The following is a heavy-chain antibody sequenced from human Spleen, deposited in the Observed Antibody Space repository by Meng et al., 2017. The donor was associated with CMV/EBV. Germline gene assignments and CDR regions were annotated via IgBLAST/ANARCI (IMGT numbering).Heavy chain of an antibody. CDR1: GWSFSGYY. Sequence: CAVYGWSFSGYYWSWIRQPPGKGLEWIGEISHSGSTNYNPSLKSRVTISVDTSKNQFSLKLSSVTAADTAVYFCARGRRGRSNWFDPWGQGTLVTVSS. J-gene: IGHJ5*02. D-gene: IGHD3-10*01. CDR3: ARGRRGRSNWFDP. V-gene: IGHV4-34*01. CDR2: ISHSGST.